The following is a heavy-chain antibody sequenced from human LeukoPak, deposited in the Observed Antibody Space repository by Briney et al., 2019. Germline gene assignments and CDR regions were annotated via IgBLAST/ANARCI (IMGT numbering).Heavy chain of an antibody. CDR1: GFTFGKYW. Sequence: GGSLRLSCVASGFTFGKYWMSWVRQAPGKGLEWVANIKLDGSEKNYVDSVKGRFTISRDNTKNSLYLQMNSLRVEDAAVFYCARDQYDTWSRRGNFDSWGQGTLVIVSS. CDR2: IKLDGSEK. CDR3: ARDQYDTWSRRGNFDS. V-gene: IGHV3-7*03. J-gene: IGHJ4*02. D-gene: IGHD3-3*01.